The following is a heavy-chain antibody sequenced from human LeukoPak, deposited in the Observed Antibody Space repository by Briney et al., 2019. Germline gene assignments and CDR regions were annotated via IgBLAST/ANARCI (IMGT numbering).Heavy chain of an antibody. CDR1: VFTFSNYA. Sequence: GGSLTLSCSTSVFTFSNYAMTWVRQAPGMGLEWVSLVSGSGDSTYYADSVKGRFTISRDNSKNMLYLQMNSLRAEDTAIYYCAKDTGYNYGYDYWGQGTLATVSS. CDR2: VSGSGDST. CDR3: AKDTGYNYGYDY. D-gene: IGHD5-18*01. V-gene: IGHV3-23*01. J-gene: IGHJ4*02.